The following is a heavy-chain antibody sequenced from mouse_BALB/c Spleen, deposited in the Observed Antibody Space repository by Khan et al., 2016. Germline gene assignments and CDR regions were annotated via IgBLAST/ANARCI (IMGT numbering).Heavy chain of an antibody. V-gene: IGHV3-2*02. J-gene: IGHJ4*01. CDR2: ISYSGST. CDR1: GYSITSDYA. Sequence: EVQLQESGPGLVKPSQSLSLTCTVTGYSITSDYAWNWIRQFPKNKLEWMGYISYSGSTSYNPSLQSRISITRDTSKNQFFLQLNSLTTEDTPTYYCANVYYAMDSWGQGTSVTGSS. CDR3: ANVYYAMDS.